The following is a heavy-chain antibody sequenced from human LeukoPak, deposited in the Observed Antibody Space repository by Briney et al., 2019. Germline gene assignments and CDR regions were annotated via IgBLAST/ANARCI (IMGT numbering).Heavy chain of an antibody. Sequence: ASVKVSCKASGYTFTGYYMHWVRQAPGQALEWMGWINPNSGNTGYAQKFQGRVTMTRNTSISTAYMELSSLRSEDTAVYYCARGSPLRYFDWLFTSGAFDIWGQGTMVTVSS. J-gene: IGHJ3*02. CDR1: GYTFTGYY. CDR3: ARGSPLRYFDWLFTSGAFDI. CDR2: INPNSGNT. V-gene: IGHV1-8*02. D-gene: IGHD3-9*01.